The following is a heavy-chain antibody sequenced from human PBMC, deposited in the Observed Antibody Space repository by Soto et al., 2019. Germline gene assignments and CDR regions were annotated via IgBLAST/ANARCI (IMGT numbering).Heavy chain of an antibody. CDR1: GGSISSSSYY. CDR2: IYYSGST. J-gene: IGHJ5*02. D-gene: IGHD3-10*01. CDR3: ARXXXXXXYYSWFDP. V-gene: IGHV4-39*01. Sequence: QLQLQESGPGLVKPSETLSLTCTVSGGSISSSSYYWGWIRQPPGKGLEWIGSIYYSGSTYYNPSLKSRVXXXXXXXXXXXXXKLXXXXXXXTXXYYCARXXXXXXYYSWFDPWGQGTLVTVSS.